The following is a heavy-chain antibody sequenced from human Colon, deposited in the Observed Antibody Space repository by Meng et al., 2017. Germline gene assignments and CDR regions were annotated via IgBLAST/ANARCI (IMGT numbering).Heavy chain of an antibody. CDR1: GGSVISTTDL. V-gene: IGHV4-39*01. CDR2: MYYSGSA. D-gene: IGHD1-26*01. Sequence: QLQLQESGPGLVKSSETLSLACTVSGGSVISTTDLCGWVRPPPGTGLEWVGSMYYSGSAYSNPSLQSRVTISVDTSKSQFSLKLTSATAADTAVYYCAAYSGTYGWFDPWGQGT. J-gene: IGHJ5*02. CDR3: AAYSGTYGWFDP.